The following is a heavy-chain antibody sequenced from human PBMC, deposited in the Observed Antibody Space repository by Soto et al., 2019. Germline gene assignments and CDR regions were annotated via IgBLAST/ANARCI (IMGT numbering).Heavy chain of an antibody. CDR1: GGSFSGYY. D-gene: IGHD3-10*01. J-gene: IGHJ6*02. Sequence: SETLSLTCAVYGGSFSGYYWSWIRQPPGKGLEWIGEINHSGSTNYNPSLKSRVTISVDTSKNQFSLKLSSVTAADTAVYYCARKAGRFYYYGSGSPYYYYGMDVWGQGTTVTVSS. CDR3: ARKAGRFYYYGSGSPYYYYGMDV. CDR2: INHSGST. V-gene: IGHV4-34*01.